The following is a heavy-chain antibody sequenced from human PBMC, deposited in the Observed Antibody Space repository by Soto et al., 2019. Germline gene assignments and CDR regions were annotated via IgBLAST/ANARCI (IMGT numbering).Heavy chain of an antibody. D-gene: IGHD6-19*01. CDR3: ARDQGVAGPADY. V-gene: IGHV1-3*01. CDR2: INAGNGNR. J-gene: IGHJ4*02. Sequence: GASVKVSCKASGYTFSSYAMHWVRQAPGQRLEWMGWINAGNGNRKYSQKFQGRVTITRDTSASTAYMELSSLRSEDTAVYYCARDQGVAGPADYWGQGTLVTVSS. CDR1: GYTFSSYA.